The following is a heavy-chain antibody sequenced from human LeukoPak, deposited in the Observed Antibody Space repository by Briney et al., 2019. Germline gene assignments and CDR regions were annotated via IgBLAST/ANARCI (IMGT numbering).Heavy chain of an antibody. CDR2: ISYSGST. CDR1: GGSISSYY. Sequence: SETLSLTCTVSGGSISSYYWSWIRQPPGKGLEWIGYISYSGSTNYNPSLKSRVTISLDMSKNQFSLKLSSVTAADTAVYYCARGRKTGMDVWGQGTTVTVSS. CDR3: ARGRKTGMDV. V-gene: IGHV4-59*12. D-gene: IGHD1-14*01. J-gene: IGHJ6*02.